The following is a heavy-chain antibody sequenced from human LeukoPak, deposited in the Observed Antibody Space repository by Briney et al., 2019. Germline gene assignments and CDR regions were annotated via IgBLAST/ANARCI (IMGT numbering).Heavy chain of an antibody. CDR3: AREVPAAIGDWFDP. J-gene: IGHJ5*02. CDR1: GFTFSSYS. Sequence: GGSLRLSCAASGFTFSSYSMNWVRQAPGKGLEWVSYISSSSSTIYYADSVKGRFTISRDNAKNSLYLQMNSLRAEDTAVYYCAREVPAAIGDWFDPWGQGTLVTVSS. V-gene: IGHV3-48*04. CDR2: ISSSSSTI. D-gene: IGHD2-2*02.